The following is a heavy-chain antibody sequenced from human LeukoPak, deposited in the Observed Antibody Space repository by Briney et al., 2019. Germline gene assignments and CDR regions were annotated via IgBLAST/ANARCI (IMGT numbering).Heavy chain of an antibody. D-gene: IGHD6-13*01. CDR1: GFTFSSYW. V-gene: IGHV3-7*04. CDR2: IKQDGSEK. J-gene: IGHJ4*02. CDR3: ARATYRIGRSSWFDY. Sequence: GGSLRLSCAASGFTFSSYWMSWVRQAPGKGLEWVANIKQDGSEKYYVDSVKGRFTISRDNAKNSLYLQMNSLRAEDTAVYYCARATYRIGRSSWFDYWGQGTLVTVSS.